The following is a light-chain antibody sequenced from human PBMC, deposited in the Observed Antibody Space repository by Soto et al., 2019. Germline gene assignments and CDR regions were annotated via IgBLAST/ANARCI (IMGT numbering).Light chain of an antibody. CDR3: GAWDDRLHGYV. J-gene: IGLJ1*01. CDR2: GND. V-gene: IGLV1-44*01. Sequence: SALTQPPSASGTPGQRVTISCSGTNSNIATYAVNWYQQYPGTAPTLLIYGNDQRPSGVPDRFSGSKSDTSASLAISGLQYEDEADYYCGAWDDRLHGYVFGTGTKVTV. CDR1: NSNIATYA.